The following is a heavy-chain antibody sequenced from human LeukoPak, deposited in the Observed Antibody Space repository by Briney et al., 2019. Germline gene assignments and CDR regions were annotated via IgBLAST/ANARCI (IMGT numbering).Heavy chain of an antibody. D-gene: IGHD1-26*01. CDR2: IYYSGST. V-gene: IGHV4-39*07. CDR3: ASIVGATVDY. CDR1: GGSISSSGYS. Sequence: SETLSLTCTVPGGSISSSGYSWGGIRQPPGKGLEWIGSIYYSGSTYYNPSLKSRVTISVDTSKNQFSLKLSSVTAADTAVYYCASIVGATVDYWGQGTLVTVSS. J-gene: IGHJ4*02.